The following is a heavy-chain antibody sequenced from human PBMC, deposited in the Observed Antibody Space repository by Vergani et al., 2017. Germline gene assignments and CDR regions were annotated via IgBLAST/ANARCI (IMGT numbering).Heavy chain of an antibody. CDR3: AKQYFVSGNYLFDY. D-gene: IGHD3-10*01. CDR2: ISYDGSNK. CDR1: GFTFSSYG. J-gene: IGHJ4*02. Sequence: QVQLVESGGGVVQPGRSLRLSCAASGFTFSSYGMHRVRQAPGKGLEWVAVISYDGSNKYYADSVKGRFTISRDNSKNMLFLQMNNLRTEDTAIYYCAKQYFVSGNYLFDYWGQGTLVTVSS. V-gene: IGHV3-30*18.